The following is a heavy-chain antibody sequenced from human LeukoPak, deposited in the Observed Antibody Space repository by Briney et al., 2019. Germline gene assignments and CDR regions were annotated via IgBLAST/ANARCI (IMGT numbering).Heavy chain of an antibody. J-gene: IGHJ4*02. D-gene: IGHD5-24*01. CDR1: GFTFSTYA. V-gene: IGHV3-23*01. CDR3: AKDRNAWPTNFDS. CDR2: ISSIGGTT. Sequence: PGGSLRLSCAASGFTFSTYAVNSVRQAPGKGLDWVSAISSIGGTTYYADSVKGRFSISRDNSKNTLYLRMNSLRAEDTAVYYCAKDRNAWPTNFDSWGQGTLVTVSA.